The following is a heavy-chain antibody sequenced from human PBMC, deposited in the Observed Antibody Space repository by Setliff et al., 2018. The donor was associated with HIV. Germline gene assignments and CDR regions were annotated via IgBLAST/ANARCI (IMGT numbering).Heavy chain of an antibody. CDR2: IYYSGTT. CDR1: GGLISSHIYQ. Sequence: SETLSLTCTVSGGLISSHIYQWGWSRQPPGKGLEWIGSIYYSGTTYYNPSLKSRLTISIDTSMNQFSLRLNALTAADTAVYYCARLGGNWGYWFDPWSQGTLVTVSS. CDR3: ARLGGNWGYWFDP. D-gene: IGHD7-27*01. J-gene: IGHJ5*02. V-gene: IGHV4-39*01.